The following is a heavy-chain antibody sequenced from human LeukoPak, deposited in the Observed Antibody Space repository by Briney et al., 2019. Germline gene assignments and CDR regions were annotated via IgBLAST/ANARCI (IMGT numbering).Heavy chain of an antibody. CDR1: GGSFSGYY. CDR3: ARGSILWLKGYFDY. D-gene: IGHD2-21*01. Sequence: SETLSLTCAVYGGSFSGYYWSWIRQPPGKGLEWIGEINHSGSTNYNPSLESRVTISVDTSKNQFSLKLSSVTAADTAVYYCARGSILWLKGYFDYWGQGTLVTVSS. V-gene: IGHV4-34*01. CDR2: INHSGST. J-gene: IGHJ4*02.